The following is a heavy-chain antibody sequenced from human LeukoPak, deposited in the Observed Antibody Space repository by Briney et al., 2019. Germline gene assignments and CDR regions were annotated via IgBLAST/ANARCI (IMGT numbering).Heavy chain of an antibody. D-gene: IGHD3-3*01. CDR2: FFYSGTT. Sequence: SETLSLTCTLSGDSISSSTNYWGWIRQSPGKGLEWIGNFFYSGTTYYNPSLKSRVTISVDTSKNHFSLNLSSVTAADTAVYYCARDLQTYYDFWRALDTWGQGTLVTVSS. V-gene: IGHV4-39*07. CDR3: ARDLQTYYDFWRALDT. CDR1: GDSISSSTNY. J-gene: IGHJ5*02.